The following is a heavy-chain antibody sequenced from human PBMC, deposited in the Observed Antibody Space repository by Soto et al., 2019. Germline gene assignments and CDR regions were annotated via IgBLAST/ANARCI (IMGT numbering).Heavy chain of an antibody. CDR3: ARDGASMDDFWSGYYVYYYGMDV. Sequence: SVKVSCKASGGTFSSYAISWVRQAPGQGLEWMGGIIPIFGTANYAQKFQGRVTITADKSTSTAYMELSSLRSEDTAVYYCARDGASMDDFWSGYYVYYYGMDVWG. D-gene: IGHD3-3*01. CDR2: IIPIFGTA. J-gene: IGHJ6*02. V-gene: IGHV1-69*06. CDR1: GGTFSSYA.